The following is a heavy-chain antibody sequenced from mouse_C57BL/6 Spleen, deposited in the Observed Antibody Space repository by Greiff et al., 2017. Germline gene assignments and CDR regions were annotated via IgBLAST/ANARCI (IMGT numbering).Heavy chain of an antibody. CDR3: ARERGAMDY. Sequence: EVQVVESEGGLVQPGSSMKLSCTASGFTFSDYYMAWVRQVPEKGLEWVANINYDGSSTYYLDSLKSRFIISRDNAKNILYLQMSSLKSEDTATYYCARERGAMDYWGQGTSGTVSS. CDR2: INYDGSST. CDR1: GFTFSDYY. J-gene: IGHJ4*01. V-gene: IGHV5-16*01.